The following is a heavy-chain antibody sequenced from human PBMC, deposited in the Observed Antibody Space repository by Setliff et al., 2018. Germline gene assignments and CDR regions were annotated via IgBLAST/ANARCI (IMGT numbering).Heavy chain of an antibody. J-gene: IGHJ4*02. CDR2: MYFSGRT. D-gene: IGHD3-22*01. CDR1: GFSISSGYY. Sequence: SETLSLTCAVSGFSISSGYYWGWIRQPPGKGLEWIVSMYFSGRTYYNPSLKSRVTMSIDKSKNEFSLKMSSVTAADTAVYYCARAPRYFDSTGSYFDGWGQGTLVTVSS. V-gene: IGHV4-38-2*01. CDR3: ARAPRYFDSTGSYFDG.